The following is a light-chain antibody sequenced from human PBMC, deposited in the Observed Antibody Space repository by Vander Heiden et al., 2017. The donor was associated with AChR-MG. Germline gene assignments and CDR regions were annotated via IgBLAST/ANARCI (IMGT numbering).Light chain of an antibody. Sequence: QSVLTQPPSASGTPGQRVTLSCSGSSSNIGSNTVNWYQQLPGTAPKLLIYSNNQRPSGVPDRFSGSKSGTSASLAISGLQSEDEADDYCAAWDDSLNGHWVFGGGTKLTVL. CDR3: AAWDDSLNGHWV. CDR2: SNN. V-gene: IGLV1-44*01. CDR1: SSNIGSNT. J-gene: IGLJ3*02.